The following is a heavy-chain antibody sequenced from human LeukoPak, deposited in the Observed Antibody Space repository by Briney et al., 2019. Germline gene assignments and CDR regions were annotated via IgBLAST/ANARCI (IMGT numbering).Heavy chain of an antibody. CDR2: INHSGIT. J-gene: IGHJ3*02. D-gene: IGHD7-27*01. Sequence: SETLSLTCAVYGGSFSGYYWSWIRQPPGKGLEWLGEINHSGITNYNPSLKSRVTISVDTSKNQFSLKLSSVTAADTAVYYCARGVSGDIWGQGTMVTVSS. CDR1: GGSFSGYY. V-gene: IGHV4-34*01. CDR3: ARGVSGDI.